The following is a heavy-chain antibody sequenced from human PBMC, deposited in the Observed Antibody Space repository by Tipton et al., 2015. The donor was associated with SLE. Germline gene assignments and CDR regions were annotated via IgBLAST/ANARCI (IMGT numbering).Heavy chain of an antibody. D-gene: IGHD6-13*01. CDR3: ARGGIGGLDV. CDR1: GYTFSTYE. J-gene: IGHJ6*02. Sequence: QSGPEVKKPGASVKVSCKASGYTFSTYEITWVRQAPGQGLEWMGWVSSNNADTRSAQKFQGRLTMTTDTSTSTAYMELRSLRSDDTALYYCARGGIGGLDVWGLGTTVIVSS. CDR2: VSSNNADT. V-gene: IGHV1-18*01.